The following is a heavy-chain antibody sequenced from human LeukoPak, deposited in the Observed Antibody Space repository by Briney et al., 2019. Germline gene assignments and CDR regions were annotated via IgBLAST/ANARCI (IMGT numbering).Heavy chain of an antibody. CDR1: GFTFSNFW. J-gene: IGHJ3*02. V-gene: IGHV3-7*01. Sequence: PGGPLRLSCAASGFTFSNFWMTWVRQAPGKGLEWVANIKPDGGEKYYVDSAKGRFTISRDNAKKSLYLQMNSLRAYDTAVYYCARDPGLQLWFGDALDIWGQGTKVTVSS. D-gene: IGHD5-18*01. CDR3: ARDPGLQLWFGDALDI. CDR2: IKPDGGEK.